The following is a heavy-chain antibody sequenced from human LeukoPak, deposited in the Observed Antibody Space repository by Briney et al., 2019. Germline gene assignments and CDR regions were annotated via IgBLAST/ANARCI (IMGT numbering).Heavy chain of an antibody. D-gene: IGHD6-6*01. V-gene: IGHV1-2*04. CDR2: INPNSGGT. CDR3: ARGFVGAPTNYYGMDV. Sequence: ASVKVSCKASGYTFTGYYMHWVRQAPGQGLEWMGWINPNSGGTNYAQKFQGWVTMTRDTSISTAYMELSRLRSDDTAVYYCARGFVGAPTNYYGMDVWGQGTTVTVSS. J-gene: IGHJ6*02. CDR1: GYTFTGYY.